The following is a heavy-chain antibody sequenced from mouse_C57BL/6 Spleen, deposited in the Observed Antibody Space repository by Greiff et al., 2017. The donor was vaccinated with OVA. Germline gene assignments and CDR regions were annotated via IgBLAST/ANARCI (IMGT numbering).Heavy chain of an antibody. V-gene: IGHV1-55*01. D-gene: IGHD2-4*01. Sequence: QVQLKQPGAELVKPGASVKMSCKASGYTFTSYWITWVKQRPGQGLEWIGDIYPGSGSTNYNEKFKSKATLTVDTSSSTAYMQLSSLTSEDSAVYDCAAGHYDYDGRGFDYWGQGTTLTVSS. CDR1: GYTFTSYW. J-gene: IGHJ2*01. CDR3: AAGHYDYDGRGFDY. CDR2: IYPGSGST.